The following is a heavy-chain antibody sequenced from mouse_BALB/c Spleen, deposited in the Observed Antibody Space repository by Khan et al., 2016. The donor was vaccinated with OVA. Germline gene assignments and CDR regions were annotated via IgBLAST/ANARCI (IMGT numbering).Heavy chain of an antibody. D-gene: IGHD1-1*01. V-gene: IGHV1S41*01. CDR3: ARSNYYGSGLYAMDD. CDR1: GYTFTSYW. Sequence: DLVMPGAAVTLSCKASGYTFTSYWINWIKQRPGQGLEWIGRIAPGSGSTSSNDMFKGKATLTVDASSSTAYIQLSSLSSEDSAVYFCARSNYYGSGLYAMDDWGQGTSATVSS. J-gene: IGHJ4*01. CDR2: IAPGSGST.